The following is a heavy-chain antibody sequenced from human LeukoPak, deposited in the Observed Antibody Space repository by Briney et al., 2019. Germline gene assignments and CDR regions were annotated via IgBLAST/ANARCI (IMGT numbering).Heavy chain of an antibody. V-gene: IGHV4-59*01. D-gene: IGHD6-13*01. CDR1: GGSINSYY. CDR3: ARNKGSSWFFDL. CDR2: IYYSGST. J-gene: IGHJ2*01. Sequence: SETLSLTCTVSGGSINSYYWSWIRQPPGKGLEWIGYIYYSGSTNYNPSLKSRVTISVDTSKNQFSLKLSSVTAADTAVYYCARNKGSSWFFDLWGRGTLVTVSS.